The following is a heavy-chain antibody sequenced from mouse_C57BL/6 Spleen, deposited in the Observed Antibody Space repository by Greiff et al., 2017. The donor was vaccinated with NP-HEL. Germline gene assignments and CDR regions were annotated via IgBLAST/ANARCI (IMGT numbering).Heavy chain of an antibody. CDR2: IYPGDGDT. CDR3: AKSAQEGLMDY. Sequence: VKLMESGPELVKPGASVKISCKASGYAFSSSWMNWVKQRPGKGLEWIGRIYPGDGDTNYNGKFKGKATLTADKSSSTAYMQLSSLTSEDSAVYFCAKSAQEGLMDYWGQGTSVTVSS. J-gene: IGHJ4*01. V-gene: IGHV1-82*01. CDR1: GYAFSSSW. D-gene: IGHD3-2*02.